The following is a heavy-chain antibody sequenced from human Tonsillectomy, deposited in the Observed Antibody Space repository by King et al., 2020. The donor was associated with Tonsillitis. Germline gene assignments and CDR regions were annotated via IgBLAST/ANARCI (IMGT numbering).Heavy chain of an antibody. D-gene: IGHD2-2*01. CDR1: GGSISSYY. J-gene: IGHJ4*02. V-gene: IGHV4-59*12. CDR3: ASDSFSGLLAY. CDR2: IYYSGST. Sequence: VQLQESGPGLVKPSETLSLTCTVSGGSISSYYWSWIRQPPGKGLEWIGYIYYSGSTNYNPSLKSRVTISVDTSKNQFSLKLSSVTAADTVVYYCASDSFSGLLAYWGQGTLVTVSS.